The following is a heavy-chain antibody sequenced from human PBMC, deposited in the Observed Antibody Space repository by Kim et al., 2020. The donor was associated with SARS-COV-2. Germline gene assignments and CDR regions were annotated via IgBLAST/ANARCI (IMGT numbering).Heavy chain of an antibody. V-gene: IGHV3-9*01. CDR2: ISWNSGSI. Sequence: GGSLRLSCAASGFTFDDYAMHWVRQAPGKGLEWVSGISWNSGSIGYADSVKGRFTISRDNAKNSLYLQMNSLRAEDTALYYCAKDLAAAVFDYFDYWGQG. CDR1: GFTFDDYA. D-gene: IGHD6-13*01. J-gene: IGHJ4*02. CDR3: AKDLAAAVFDYFDY.